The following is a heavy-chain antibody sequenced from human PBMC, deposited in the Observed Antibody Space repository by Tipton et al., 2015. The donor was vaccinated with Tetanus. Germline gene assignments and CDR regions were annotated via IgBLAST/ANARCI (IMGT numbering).Heavy chain of an antibody. CDR3: ARDAVYGSGSFYSDWFDP. J-gene: IGHJ5*02. D-gene: IGHD3-10*01. CDR2: IHPGGGRT. Sequence: QLVQSGAEVKKPGASVKVSCKASGYTFTDYYILWVRRAPGQGLEWMGIIHPGGGRTTYAQGFQGRVILTREKSTSTVYLHLNSLRSDDTAVYFCARDAVYGSGSFYSDWFDPWGQGTLVTVSS. V-gene: IGHV1-46*01. CDR1: GYTFTDYY.